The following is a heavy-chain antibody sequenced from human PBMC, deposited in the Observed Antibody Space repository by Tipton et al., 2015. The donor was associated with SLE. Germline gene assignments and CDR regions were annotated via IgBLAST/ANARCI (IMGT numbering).Heavy chain of an antibody. CDR2: INYSGSS. Sequence: TLSLTCTVSGASISGYHWTWSRQPPGKGLEWIGYINYSGSSNYKPSLKSRVTISVDTSKNQFSLRLTSVTAADTALYYCGRARVGMGYVFDVWGQGTMVTVSS. CDR1: GASISGYH. V-gene: IGHV4-59*08. D-gene: IGHD5-24*01. J-gene: IGHJ3*01. CDR3: GRARVGMGYVFDV.